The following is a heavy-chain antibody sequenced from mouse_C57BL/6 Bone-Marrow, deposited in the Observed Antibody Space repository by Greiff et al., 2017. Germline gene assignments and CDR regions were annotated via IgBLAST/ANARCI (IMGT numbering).Heavy chain of an antibody. CDR2: IDPENGDT. J-gene: IGHJ4*01. Sequence: EVQLQESGAELVRPGASVKLSCTASGFNIKDDYMHWVKQRPEQGLEWIGWIDPENGDTEYASKFQGKATITADTSSNTAYLQLSSLTSEDTAVYYCTTHAMDYWGQGTSVTGSS. CDR3: TTHAMDY. V-gene: IGHV14-4*01. CDR1: GFNIKDDY.